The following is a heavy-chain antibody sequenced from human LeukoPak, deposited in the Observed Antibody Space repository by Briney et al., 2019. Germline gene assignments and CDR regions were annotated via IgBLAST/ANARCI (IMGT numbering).Heavy chain of an antibody. CDR3: ARRPAADAFDI. D-gene: IGHD2-2*01. Sequence: GGALKISFQGSGFHFPSYWIGWGRPGPGKGVEWMGIIYSGDSVTRYSPSFQGQVTISADKSISTAYLQWSSLKASDTAMYYCARRPAADAFDIWGQGTMVTVSS. CDR2: IYSGDSVT. V-gene: IGHV5-51*01. CDR1: GFHFPSYW. J-gene: IGHJ3*02.